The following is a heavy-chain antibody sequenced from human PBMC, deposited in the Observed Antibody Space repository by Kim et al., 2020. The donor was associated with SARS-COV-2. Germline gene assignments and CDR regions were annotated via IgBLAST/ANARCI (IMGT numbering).Heavy chain of an antibody. CDR2: ISDRGGDT. CDR1: GFIFSRHG. J-gene: IGHJ4*02. D-gene: IGHD2-21*01. V-gene: IGHV3-23*01. CDR3: AKSLIVGTATAIDF. Sequence: GGSLRLSCTASGFIFSRHGMNWVRQAPGKGLEWVSTISDRGGDTYYTDSVKGRFTISRDNFKNTVYLQMNRLRAEDTAIYYCAKSLIVGTATAIDFWGPGTLVTVSS.